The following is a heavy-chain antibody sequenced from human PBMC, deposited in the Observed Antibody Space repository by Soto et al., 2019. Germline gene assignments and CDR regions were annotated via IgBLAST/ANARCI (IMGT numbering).Heavy chain of an antibody. CDR3: ASNTRYDPPDY. CDR2: ISVSGGST. D-gene: IGHD3-16*01. V-gene: IGHV3-23*01. CDR1: GFTFSSYA. Sequence: EVQLLESGGGLVQPGGSLRLSCAASGFTFSSYAMSCVRQAPGKGLAWVSGISVSGGSTYYANSVKGRFTISRHNSKNALYLKMKSLRAEDTAVYYCASNTRYDPPDYWHQGTLVTVSS. J-gene: IGHJ4*02.